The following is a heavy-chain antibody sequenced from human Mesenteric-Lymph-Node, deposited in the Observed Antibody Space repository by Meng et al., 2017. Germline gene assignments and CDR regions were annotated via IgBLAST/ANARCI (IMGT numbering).Heavy chain of an antibody. CDR1: GLTFRNYA. V-gene: IGHV3-23*01. CDR3: AKEWIEIGHPHFDH. Sequence: EVQLLQSGGDGVQPGGSLRLSCAVSGLTFRNYAMSWLRQAPGKGLDWVSGITSNGDSTYYIDSVKGRFTISRDNFKNTLYLQMNSLRAEDTAIYYCAKEWIEIGHPHFDHWGQGSLVTVSS. D-gene: IGHD5-12*01. J-gene: IGHJ4*02. CDR2: ITSNGDST.